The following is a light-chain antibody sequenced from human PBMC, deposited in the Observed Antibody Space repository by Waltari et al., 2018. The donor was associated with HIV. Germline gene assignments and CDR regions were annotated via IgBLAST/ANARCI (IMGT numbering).Light chain of an antibody. V-gene: IGKV3-20*01. J-gene: IGKJ1*01. Sequence: IVLTHSPCTLSLSPGERATLSCRTSQSVSAGYIAWYQLKPGQPPTLLIYDSSKRATGIPDRFSGSGSGTDFTLTVSRLETEDFAVYFCQQYAESPRTFGQGTKVDVK. CDR2: DSS. CDR3: QQYAESPRT. CDR1: QSVSAGY.